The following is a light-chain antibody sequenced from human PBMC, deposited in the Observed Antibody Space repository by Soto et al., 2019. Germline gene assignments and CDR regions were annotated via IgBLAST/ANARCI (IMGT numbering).Light chain of an antibody. V-gene: IGKV2-30*01. CDR1: QSLVYSDGNTY. CDR3: MEGTHWP. CDR2: KVS. Sequence: DVVMTQSPLSLPVTLGQPASISCRSSQSLVYSDGNTYLNWFQQRPGQSPRRLIYKVSNRDSGVPDRLSGSGSGTDFTLKISRVEAEDVGVCYSMEGTHWPVGPGTKVDIQ. J-gene: IGKJ3*01.